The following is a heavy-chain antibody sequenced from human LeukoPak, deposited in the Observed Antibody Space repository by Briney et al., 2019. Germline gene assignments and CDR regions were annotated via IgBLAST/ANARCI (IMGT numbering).Heavy chain of an antibody. CDR2: ISSSSSYI. Sequence: PGGSLRLSCAASGFTFSSYSMNWVRQAPGKGLEWFSSISSSSSYIYYADSVKGRFTISRDNAKNSLYLQMNSLRAEDTAVYYCARDPYSSSWSPHFDYWGQGTLVTVSS. D-gene: IGHD6-13*01. CDR3: ARDPYSSSWSPHFDY. V-gene: IGHV3-21*01. CDR1: GFTFSSYS. J-gene: IGHJ4*02.